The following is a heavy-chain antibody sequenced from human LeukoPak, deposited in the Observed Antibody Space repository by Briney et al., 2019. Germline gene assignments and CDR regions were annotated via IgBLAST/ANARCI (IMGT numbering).Heavy chain of an antibody. D-gene: IGHD3-10*01. V-gene: IGHV3-7*04. Sequence: PGGSLRLSCAGSGLTFSTYWMTWVHQAPGKGLEWVANIKPDGSEKAYVDSVKGRFTISRDNAKNSLYLQMNSLRVEDTAVYYCARDDYGWGSHPYWGQGTLVTVSS. J-gene: IGHJ4*02. CDR2: IKPDGSEK. CDR3: ARDDYGWGSHPY. CDR1: GLTFSTYW.